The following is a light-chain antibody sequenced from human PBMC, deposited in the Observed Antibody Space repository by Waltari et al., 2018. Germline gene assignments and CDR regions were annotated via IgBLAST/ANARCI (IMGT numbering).Light chain of an antibody. J-gene: IGKJ1*01. Sequence: EIVLTQSPATLSLSPGERATLSCRASQSVSSYLAWYQQKPGQAPRRLIYDASKWATGIPARFSGSGSGTDFTLTISSLEPEDLAVYYCQQRGDWPRLTFGQGTKVEIK. CDR2: DAS. CDR3: QQRGDWPRLT. CDR1: QSVSSY. V-gene: IGKV3-11*01.